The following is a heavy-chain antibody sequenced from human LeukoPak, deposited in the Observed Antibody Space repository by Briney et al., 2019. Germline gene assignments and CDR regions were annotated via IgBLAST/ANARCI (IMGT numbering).Heavy chain of an antibody. CDR2: IYHSGST. CDR3: ARQAGDYGGLPYAFDI. V-gene: IGHV4-4*02. CDR1: GGSISSSNW. J-gene: IGHJ3*02. Sequence: SGTLSLTCAVSGGSISSSNWWSWVRQPPGKGLEWIGEIYHSGSTNYNPSLKSRVTISVDKSKNQFSLKLSSVTAADTAVYYCARQAGDYGGLPYAFDIWGQGTMVTVSS. D-gene: IGHD4-23*01.